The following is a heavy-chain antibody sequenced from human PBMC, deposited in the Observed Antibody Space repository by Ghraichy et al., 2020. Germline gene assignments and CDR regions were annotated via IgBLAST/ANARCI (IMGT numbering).Heavy chain of an antibody. D-gene: IGHD6-13*01. Sequence: SETLSLTCAVYGGSFSGYYWSWIRQPPGKGLEWIGEINHSGSTNYNPSLKSRVTISVDTSKNQFSLKLSSVTAADTAVYYCARGSSWYGRFKNIYYYYGMDVWGQGTTVTVSS. CDR1: GGSFSGYY. CDR2: INHSGST. V-gene: IGHV4-34*01. J-gene: IGHJ6*02. CDR3: ARGSSWYGRFKNIYYYYGMDV.